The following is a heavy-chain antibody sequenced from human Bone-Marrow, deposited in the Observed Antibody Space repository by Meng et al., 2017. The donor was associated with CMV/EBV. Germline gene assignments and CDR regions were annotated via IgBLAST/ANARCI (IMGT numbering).Heavy chain of an antibody. CDR1: GGSISSSSYY. V-gene: IGHV4-39*07. D-gene: IGHD2-2*01. CDR2: IYYSGST. Sequence: SETLSLTCTVSGGSISSSSYYWGWIRQPPGKGLEWIGGIYYSGSTYYNPSLKSRVTISVDTSKNQFSPKLSSVTAADTAVYYCARVPPGYCSSTSCLLRPYYYGMDVWGQGTTVTVSS. J-gene: IGHJ6*02. CDR3: ARVPPGYCSSTSCLLRPYYYGMDV.